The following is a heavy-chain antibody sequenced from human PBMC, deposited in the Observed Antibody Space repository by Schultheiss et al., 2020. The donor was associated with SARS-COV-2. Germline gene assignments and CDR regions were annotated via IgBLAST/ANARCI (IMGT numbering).Heavy chain of an antibody. J-gene: IGHJ5*02. CDR2: IYYSGST. CDR3: ARGRVSRAFDP. CDR1: AGSISSYY. V-gene: IGHV4-59*12. D-gene: IGHD6-13*01. Sequence: SQTLSLTCTVSAGSISSYYWSWIRQPPNKGLEWIGYIYYSGSTNYSPSLKSRVTISVDTSKNQFSLKLSSVTAADTAVYYCARGRVSRAFDPWGQGTLVTVSS.